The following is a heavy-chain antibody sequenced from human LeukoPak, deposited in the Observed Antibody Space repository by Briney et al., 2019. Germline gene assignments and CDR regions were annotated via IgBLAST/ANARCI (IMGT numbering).Heavy chain of an antibody. CDR2: IGSTGSTT. Sequence: PGGSLRLSCAASGFTFSDYYMSWIRQAPGKGLEWVSYIGSTGSTTYYADSVKGRFSISRDNTKNSLYLQMNSLRAEDTAVYYCAKSRSSSSSWMYYFDYWGQGTLVTVSS. V-gene: IGHV3-11*01. CDR1: GFTFSDYY. J-gene: IGHJ4*02. CDR3: AKSRSSSSSWMYYFDY. D-gene: IGHD6-13*01.